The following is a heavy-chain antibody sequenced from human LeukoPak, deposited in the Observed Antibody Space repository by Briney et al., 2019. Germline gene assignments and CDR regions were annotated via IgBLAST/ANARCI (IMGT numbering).Heavy chain of an antibody. CDR2: IWYDGSHK. Sequence: GGSLRLSCAASGFTFSSYGMHWVRQAPGKGLEWVAVIWYDGSHKYYADSVMGRFTISRDNSKNRLYLQMNSLRAEDTAVYYCARDAWFGSSYLDYWGQGTLVTVSS. CDR1: GFTFSSYG. V-gene: IGHV3-33*08. D-gene: IGHD3-10*01. J-gene: IGHJ4*02. CDR3: ARDAWFGSSYLDY.